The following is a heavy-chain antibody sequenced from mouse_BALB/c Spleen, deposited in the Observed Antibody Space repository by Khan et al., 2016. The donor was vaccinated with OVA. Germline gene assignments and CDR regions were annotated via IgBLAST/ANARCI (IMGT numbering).Heavy chain of an antibody. CDR2: VSSGSSTI. V-gene: IGHV5-17*02. CDR3: ARSGGNFHWYFDD. J-gene: IGHJ1*01. CDR1: GFTFSSFG. Sequence: EVELVESGGGLVQPGGSRKLSCAASGFTFSSFGMHWVRQAPKKGLEWVAYVSSGSSTIYYVDTVKGRFTFSRDNPKNTPFLQMTSLRSEDTAMYYCARSGGNFHWYFDDWGAGTSVTVSS. D-gene: IGHD2-1*01.